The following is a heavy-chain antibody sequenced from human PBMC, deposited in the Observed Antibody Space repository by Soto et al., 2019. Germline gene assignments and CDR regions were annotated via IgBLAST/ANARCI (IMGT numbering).Heavy chain of an antibody. V-gene: IGHV1-69*13. CDR1: GGTFSSYA. CDR2: IIPIFGTA. J-gene: IGHJ5*02. CDR3: ARDPENPYYDFWSGHDWFDP. Sequence: RASVKVSCKASGGTFSSYAISWVRQAPGQGLEWMGGIIPIFGTANYAQKFQGRVMITADESTSTAYMELSSLRSEDTAVYYCARDPENPYYDFWSGHDWFDPWGQGTLVTVSS. D-gene: IGHD3-3*01.